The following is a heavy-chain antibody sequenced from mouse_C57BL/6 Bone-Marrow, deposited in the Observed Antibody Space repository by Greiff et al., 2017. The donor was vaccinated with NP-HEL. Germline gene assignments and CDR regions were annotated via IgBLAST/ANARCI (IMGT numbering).Heavy chain of an antibody. J-gene: IGHJ4*01. Sequence: EVKLEESGPGLVKPSQSLSLTCSVTGYSITSGYYWNWIRQFPGNKLEWMGYISYDGSNNYNPSLKNRISITRDTSKNQFFLKLNSVTTEDTATYYCASGYYYGSSYWGQGTSVTVSS. CDR2: ISYDGSN. D-gene: IGHD1-1*01. CDR3: ASGYYYGSSY. V-gene: IGHV3-6*01. CDR1: GYSITSGYY.